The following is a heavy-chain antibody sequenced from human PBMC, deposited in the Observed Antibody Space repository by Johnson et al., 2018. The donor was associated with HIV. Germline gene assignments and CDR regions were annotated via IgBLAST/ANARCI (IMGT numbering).Heavy chain of an antibody. CDR1: GFTFDDYA. V-gene: IGHV3-9*01. J-gene: IGHJ3*02. D-gene: IGHD1-26*01. Sequence: VQLVESGGGLVQPGGSLRLSCAASGFTFDDYAMHWVRQAPGKGLEWVSGISWNSGSIVYAASVKGRFTISRDNARNSLYLQINSLRAEDTALYYCAREAVTLRGWGLVFDIWGQGTMVTVSS. CDR2: ISWNSGSI. CDR3: AREAVTLRGWGLVFDI.